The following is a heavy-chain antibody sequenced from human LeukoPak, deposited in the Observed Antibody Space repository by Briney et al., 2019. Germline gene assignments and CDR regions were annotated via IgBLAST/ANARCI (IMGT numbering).Heavy chain of an antibody. V-gene: IGHV3-7*03. CDR2: IKQDGSVK. Sequence: GGSLRLSCAASGFTFSSYWMTWVRQAPGKGLEWVANIKQDGSVKNSVDSVKGRFTISRDNAKNSLYLQMDSLRAEDTAVYYCASQPRNGWYYFDFWGQGTLVTVSS. J-gene: IGHJ4*02. CDR3: ASQPRNGWYYFDF. CDR1: GFTFSSYW. D-gene: IGHD6-19*01.